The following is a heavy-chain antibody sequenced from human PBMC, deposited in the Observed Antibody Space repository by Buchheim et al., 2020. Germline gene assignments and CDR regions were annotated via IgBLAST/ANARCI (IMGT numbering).Heavy chain of an antibody. CDR2: FYYSGST. CDR1: GGSVTSGNYY. Sequence: QVQLQESGPALVKPSETLSLTCTVSGGSVTSGNYYWSWIRQPPGKGLEWIGYFYYSGSTNYNPFLKSRVTISVDTSTNQFSLKLSSVTAADTAVYYCARDTCSSTSCFIDYWGQRTL. J-gene: IGHJ4*02. D-gene: IGHD2-2*01. CDR3: ARDTCSSTSCFIDY. V-gene: IGHV4-61*01.